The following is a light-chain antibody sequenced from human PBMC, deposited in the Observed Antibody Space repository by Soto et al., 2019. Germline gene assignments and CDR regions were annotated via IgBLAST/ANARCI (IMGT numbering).Light chain of an antibody. Sequence: DVVMTQSPLSLPVTLGQPASISCRSSESLVYSNGETYLDWFQQRPGQSPRRLIYTVSNRDSGVPDRFSGSGSGTDFPLKISRVEAEDVGIYYCMQGTRWPPYTFGQGTRLEIK. CDR2: TVS. CDR3: MQGTRWPPYT. CDR1: ESLVYSNGETY. V-gene: IGKV2-30*01. J-gene: IGKJ2*01.